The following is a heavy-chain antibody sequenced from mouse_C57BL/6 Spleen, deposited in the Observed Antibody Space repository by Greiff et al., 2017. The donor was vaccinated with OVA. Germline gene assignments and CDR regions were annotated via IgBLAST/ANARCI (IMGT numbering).Heavy chain of an antibody. CDR2: IYPVSGET. V-gene: IGHV1-11*01. J-gene: IGHJ4*01. CDR1: GYTFTDHI. Sequence: QVQLKESGAELASPGASVTLSCKASGYTFTDHIMNWVKQRPGQGLEWIGRIYPVSGETNYNQKFMGKATFSVDRSSSTVYMVLNSLTSEDPAVDYCYVWVYDSSMDDWGQGTSVTVSS. D-gene: IGHD2-4*01. CDR3: YVWVYDSSMDD.